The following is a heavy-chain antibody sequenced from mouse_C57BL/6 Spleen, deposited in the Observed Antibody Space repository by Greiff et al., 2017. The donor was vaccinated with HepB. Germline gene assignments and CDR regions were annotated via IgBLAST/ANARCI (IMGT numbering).Heavy chain of an antibody. CDR3: ARWGNYDYYFDY. D-gene: IGHD2-1*01. CDR2: IYPGDGDT. J-gene: IGHJ2*01. CDR1: GYAFSSSW. Sequence: QVQLKESGPELVKPGASVKISCKASGYAFSSSWMNWVKQRPGKGLEWIGRIYPGDGDTNYNGKFKGKATITADTSSNTAYLQLSSLTSEDTAVYYCARWGNYDYYFDYWGQGTTLTVSS. V-gene: IGHV1-82*01.